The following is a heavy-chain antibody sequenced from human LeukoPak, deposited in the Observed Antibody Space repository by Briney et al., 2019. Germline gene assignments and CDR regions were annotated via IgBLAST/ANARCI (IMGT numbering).Heavy chain of an antibody. CDR3: ARRYCSSTSCYWTAFDI. J-gene: IGHJ3*02. Sequence: GESLKISCKGSGYSFTSYWIGWVRQMPGKGLEWMGIIYPGDSDTRYSPSFQGQATISADKSISTAYLQWSSLKASDTAMYYCARRYCSSTSCYWTAFDIWGQGTMVTVSS. CDR1: GYSFTSYW. CDR2: IYPGDSDT. V-gene: IGHV5-51*01. D-gene: IGHD2-2*01.